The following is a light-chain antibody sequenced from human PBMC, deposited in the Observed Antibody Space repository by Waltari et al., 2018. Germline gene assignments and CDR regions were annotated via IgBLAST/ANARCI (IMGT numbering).Light chain of an antibody. CDR3: QVWDSSTAR. V-gene: IGLV3-9*01. Sequence: SYELTQPLPVSVALGQTARITCGGNNIGSKNVHWYQQKPGQAPVLVIYRDSNRPSGIPERFSGSNSGNTATLTISRAQAGDEADYYCQVWDSSTARIGGGTKLTVL. J-gene: IGLJ2*01. CDR2: RDS. CDR1: NIGSKN.